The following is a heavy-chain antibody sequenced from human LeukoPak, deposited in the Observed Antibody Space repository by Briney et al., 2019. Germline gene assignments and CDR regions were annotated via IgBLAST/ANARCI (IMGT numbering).Heavy chain of an antibody. Sequence: SETLSLTCSVSGGSLSNYYWNWLRQPAGKGLEWIGRIYASGSTNYNPSLKSRVTISMDKSKNHFSLNLKSVTAADTAFYYCARDFYGDDGHHPFDYWGQGIQVTVSS. J-gene: IGHJ4*02. D-gene: IGHD2/OR15-2a*01. CDR1: GGSLSNYY. CDR2: IYASGST. V-gene: IGHV4-4*07. CDR3: ARDFYGDDGHHPFDY.